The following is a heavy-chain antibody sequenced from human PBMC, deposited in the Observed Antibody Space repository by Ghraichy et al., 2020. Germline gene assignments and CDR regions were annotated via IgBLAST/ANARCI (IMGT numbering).Heavy chain of an antibody. V-gene: IGHV1-2*02. CDR3: ARDLQDILTGPTPYYYYYGKDV. J-gene: IGHJ6*02. Sequence: ASVKVSCKASGYTFTGYYMHWVRQAPGQGLEWMGWINPNSGGTNYAQKFQGRVTMTRDTSISTAYMELSRLRSDDTAVYYCARDLQDILTGPTPYYYYYGKDVWGQGTTVTVSS. D-gene: IGHD3-9*01. CDR2: INPNSGGT. CDR1: GYTFTGYY.